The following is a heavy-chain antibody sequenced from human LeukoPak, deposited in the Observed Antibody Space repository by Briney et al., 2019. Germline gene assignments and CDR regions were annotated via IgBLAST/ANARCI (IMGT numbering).Heavy chain of an antibody. V-gene: IGHV4-39*01. CDR1: GGSISSSSYY. D-gene: IGHD3-10*01. Sequence: SETLSLTCTVSGGSISSSSYYWGWIRQPPGKGLEWIGSIYYSGSTYYNPSLKSRVTISVDTSKNQFSLKLSSVTAADTAVYYCAGRNLWFGEFDHSPNLFDIWGQGTMVTVSS. CDR2: IYYSGST. J-gene: IGHJ3*02. CDR3: AGRNLWFGEFDHSPNLFDI.